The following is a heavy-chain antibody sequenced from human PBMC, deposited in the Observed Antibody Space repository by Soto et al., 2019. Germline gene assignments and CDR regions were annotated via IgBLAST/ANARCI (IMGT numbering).Heavy chain of an antibody. CDR2: IYYSGST. D-gene: IGHD6-13*01. J-gene: IGHJ6*02. CDR1: GGSISSSSYY. V-gene: IGHV4-39*01. CDR3: ARQGKYSSSLNYYGMDV. Sequence: TLSLTCTVSGGSISSSSYYWGWIRQPPGKGLEWIGSIYYSGSTYYNPSLKSRVTISVDTSKNQFSLKLSSVTAADTAVYYCARQGKYSSSLNYYGMDVWGQGTTVTVSS.